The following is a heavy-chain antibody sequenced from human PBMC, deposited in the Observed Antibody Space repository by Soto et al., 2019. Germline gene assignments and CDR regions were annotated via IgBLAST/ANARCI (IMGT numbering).Heavy chain of an antibody. CDR3: AIPLPKQQLVRGAFDH. V-gene: IGHV1-69*01. Sequence: QVQLVQSGAEVKKPGSSVKLSCKTSGGTFRNYAINWVRQAPGQGLEWMGGSIPVFGTANYAQTFQGRFTINADESTSTAYMELSRLRSKDTAVYYCAIPLPKQQLVRGAFDHWGQGTLVTVAS. D-gene: IGHD6-13*01. CDR2: SIPVFGTA. CDR1: GGTFRNYA. J-gene: IGHJ4*02.